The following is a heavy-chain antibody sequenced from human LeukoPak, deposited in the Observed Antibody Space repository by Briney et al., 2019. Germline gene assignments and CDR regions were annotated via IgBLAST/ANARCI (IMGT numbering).Heavy chain of an antibody. CDR3: ARDPDPSTNAPYYYYYMDV. Sequence: GGSLRLSCAPSGFTFSSYTMNWVRQAPGKGLEWVSSITSSSSYTYYADSMKGRFTISRDNAKNSLYLQMNSLRAEDTAVYYCARDPDPSTNAPYYYYYMDVWGKGTTVTVSS. CDR2: ITSSSSYT. J-gene: IGHJ6*03. D-gene: IGHD1-1*01. CDR1: GFTFSSYT. V-gene: IGHV3-21*01.